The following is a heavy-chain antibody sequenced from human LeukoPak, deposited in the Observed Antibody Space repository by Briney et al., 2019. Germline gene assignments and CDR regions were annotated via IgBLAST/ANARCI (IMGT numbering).Heavy chain of an antibody. V-gene: IGHV1-18*01. CDR2: ISAYNGNT. D-gene: IGHD4-17*01. CDR3: ARCPLRRASMTTVTTDWFDP. J-gene: IGHJ5*02. Sequence: ASVKVSCKASGYTFTSYGISWLRQAPGQGLEGMGWISAYNGNTNYEQKLQGRVTMTTDTSTSTAYMEPRSLRSDDTAVYYCARCPLRRASMTTVTTDWFDPWGPGDLVTVSS. CDR1: GYTFTSYG.